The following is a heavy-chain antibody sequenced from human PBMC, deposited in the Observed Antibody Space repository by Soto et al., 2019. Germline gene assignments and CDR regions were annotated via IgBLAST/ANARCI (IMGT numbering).Heavy chain of an antibody. CDR2: IYCDDDK. Sequence: QITLKESGPTLVKPTQTLTLTCTFSGFSLSTSGVGVGWIRQPPGKALEWLALIYCDDDKRYSPSLKSRLTITNDTSKNQVVLTMTNMDPVDTATYYCARESGYGLPDSFDIWGQGTMVTVSS. D-gene: IGHD5-12*01. J-gene: IGHJ3*02. CDR1: GFSLSTSGVG. CDR3: ARESGYGLPDSFDI. V-gene: IGHV2-5*02.